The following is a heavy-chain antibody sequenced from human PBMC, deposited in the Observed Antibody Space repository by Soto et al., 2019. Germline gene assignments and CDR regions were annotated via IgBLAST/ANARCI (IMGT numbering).Heavy chain of an antibody. D-gene: IGHD2-15*01. Sequence: GGSLRLSCAASGFTFSSYAMSWVRQAPGKGLEWVSAISGSGGSTYYADFVKGRFTISRDNSKNTLYLQMNSLRAEDTAVYYCARHTVVHPTYFDYWGQGTLVTVSS. CDR2: ISGSGGST. CDR1: GFTFSSYA. CDR3: ARHTVVHPTYFDY. V-gene: IGHV3-23*01. J-gene: IGHJ4*02.